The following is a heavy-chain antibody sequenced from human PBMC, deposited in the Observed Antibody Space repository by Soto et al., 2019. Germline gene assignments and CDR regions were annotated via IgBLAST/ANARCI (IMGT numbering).Heavy chain of an antibody. CDR1: GFTFSSYS. Sequence: GGSLRLSCAASGFTFSSYSMNWVRQAPGKGLEWVSYISSSSSTIYYADSVKGRFTISRDNAKNSLYLQMNSLRAEDTAVYYCARDREICSSTSCYDANWFDPWGQGTLVTVSS. V-gene: IGHV3-48*01. J-gene: IGHJ5*02. CDR2: ISSSSSTI. CDR3: ARDREICSSTSCYDANWFDP. D-gene: IGHD2-2*01.